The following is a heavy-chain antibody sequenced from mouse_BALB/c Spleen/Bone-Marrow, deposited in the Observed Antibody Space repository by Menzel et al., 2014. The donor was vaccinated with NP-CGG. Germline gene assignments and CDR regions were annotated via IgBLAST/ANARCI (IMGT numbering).Heavy chain of an antibody. J-gene: IGHJ4*01. CDR1: GYTFTSYW. CDR3: ASPYGNYDAMDY. Sequence: QVQLKESGAELARPGASVKFSCKASGYTFTSYWMQWVKQRPGQGLEWIGAIYPGDGDTRYTQKFRGKATLTADKSSNTAYMQLSSLTSEDSAVYFCASPYGNYDAMDYWGQGTSVTVTS. V-gene: IGHV1-87*01. D-gene: IGHD2-1*01. CDR2: IYPGDGDT.